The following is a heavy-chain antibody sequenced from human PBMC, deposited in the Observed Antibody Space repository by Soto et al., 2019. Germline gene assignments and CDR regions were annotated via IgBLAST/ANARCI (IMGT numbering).Heavy chain of an antibody. CDR2: ISTYNGNT. Sequence: QVQLVQSGAEVKKPGASVKVSCKASGYTFNTYSINWVRQAPGQGLEWMGWISTYNGNTNYAQKLQGRVTMTTDPSTTTVYLELRSLRSDDTAVYYCARETPSCYDSGGYYSFDYWGQGTLLTVSS. CDR1: GYTFNTYS. CDR3: ARETPSCYDSGGYYSFDY. D-gene: IGHD3-22*01. J-gene: IGHJ4*02. V-gene: IGHV1-18*04.